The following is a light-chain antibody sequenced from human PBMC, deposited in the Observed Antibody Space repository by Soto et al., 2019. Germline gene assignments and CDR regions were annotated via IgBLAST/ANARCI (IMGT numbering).Light chain of an antibody. CDR3: QQYGSSRYT. V-gene: IGKV3-20*01. Sequence: EIVLTQSPGTLSLSPGERATLTCRTSQSGSNNYLAWYQQKPGQAPRLLIYGTSNRATGIPDRFSGSESGTDFNLTISRLEPEDFAVYYCQQYGSSRYTFGQGTKLEIK. CDR2: GTS. CDR1: QSGSNNY. J-gene: IGKJ2*01.